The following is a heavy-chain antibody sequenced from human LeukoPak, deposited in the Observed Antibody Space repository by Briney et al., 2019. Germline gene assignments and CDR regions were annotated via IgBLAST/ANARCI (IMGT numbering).Heavy chain of an antibody. Sequence: SETLSLTCTVSGGSISSSGYYWGWIRQPPGKGLEWVGSIYYSGSTYYNPSLKSRVTISVDTSKNQFSLKLSSVTAADTAVYYCARHYKYYDSSGYLYWGQGTLVTVSS. CDR3: ARHYKYYDSSGYLY. CDR1: GGSISSSGYY. J-gene: IGHJ4*02. V-gene: IGHV4-39*01. CDR2: IYYSGST. D-gene: IGHD3-22*01.